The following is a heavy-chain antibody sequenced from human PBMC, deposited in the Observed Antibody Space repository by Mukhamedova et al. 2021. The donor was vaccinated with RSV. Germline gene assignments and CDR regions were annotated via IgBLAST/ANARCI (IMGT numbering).Heavy chain of an antibody. J-gene: IGHJ4*02. CDR2: IYYSGST. Sequence: GLEWIGYIYYSGSTNYNPSLKSRVTISVDTSKNQFSLKLSSVTAADTAVYYCARLIRDHGGSYLAFDYWGQGTLVTVSS. D-gene: IGHD1-26*01. CDR3: ARLIRDHGGSYLAFDY. V-gene: IGHV4-59*08.